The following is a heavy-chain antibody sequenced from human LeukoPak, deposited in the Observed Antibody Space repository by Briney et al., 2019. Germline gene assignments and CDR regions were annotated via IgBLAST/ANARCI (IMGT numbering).Heavy chain of an antibody. CDR2: SSPYNANT. Sequence: ASVKLCFKTSGSTFTTYGIRRVRQAPGQGLERMGWSSPYNANTNYAQKLQGRGTMTTDTSTSTAYIELRSLRSDDTAVYYFARDLGYHLLTNYFYYGMDVGGQGTTVTVSS. CDR3: ARDLGYHLLTNYFYYGMDV. J-gene: IGHJ6*02. CDR1: GSTFTTYG. V-gene: IGHV1-18*01. D-gene: IGHD2-2*01.